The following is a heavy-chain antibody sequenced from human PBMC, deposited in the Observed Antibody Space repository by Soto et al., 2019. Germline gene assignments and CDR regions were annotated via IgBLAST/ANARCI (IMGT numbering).Heavy chain of an antibody. CDR2: IRSKGYGGTT. Sequence: GESLKISCTGSGFTFGDFGMSWFRQAPGKGLEWLSFIRSKGYGGTTESAASVRGRFITSRDDSKSIAYLQMNSLKTEDTAVYYCASLTSWSQEYYYGMDVWGQGTTVTVSS. CDR3: ASLTSWSQEYYYGMDV. CDR1: GFTFGDFG. V-gene: IGHV3-49*03. D-gene: IGHD2-2*01. J-gene: IGHJ6*02.